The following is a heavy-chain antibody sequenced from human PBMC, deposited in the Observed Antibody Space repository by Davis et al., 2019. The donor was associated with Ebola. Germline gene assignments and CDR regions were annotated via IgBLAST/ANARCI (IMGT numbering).Heavy chain of an antibody. V-gene: IGHV4-59*12. D-gene: IGHD3-10*01. Sequence: SETLSLTCTVSGGSISSYNWTWIRQPPGRGLEWIGYIHFTGTTNYNPSLKSRVTISVDTSKNQFSLKLSSVTAADTAVYYCARGRLLWFGELFPWGQGTLVTVSS. CDR2: IHFTGTT. CDR3: ARGRLLWFGELFP. J-gene: IGHJ5*02. CDR1: GGSISSYN.